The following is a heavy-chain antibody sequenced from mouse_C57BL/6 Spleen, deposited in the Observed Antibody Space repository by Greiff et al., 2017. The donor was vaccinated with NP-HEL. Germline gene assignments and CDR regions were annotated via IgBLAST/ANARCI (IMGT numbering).Heavy chain of an antibody. Sequence: QVHVKQPGAELVMPGASVKLSCKASGYTFTSYWMHWVKQRPGQGLEWIGELDPSDSYTNYHQKFKGKSTLTVAKSSSPPYMHLSSLTSEDSAGYYWAREDGTSPSDYGGQGTTLTVSS. CDR3: AREDGTSPSDY. D-gene: IGHD1-3*01. CDR2: LDPSDSYT. J-gene: IGHJ2*01. CDR1: GYTFTSYW. V-gene: IGHV1-69*01.